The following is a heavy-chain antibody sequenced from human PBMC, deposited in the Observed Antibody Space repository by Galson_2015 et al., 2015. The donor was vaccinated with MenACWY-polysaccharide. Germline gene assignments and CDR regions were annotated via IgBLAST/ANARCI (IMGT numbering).Heavy chain of an antibody. CDR1: GFSLSTSRTR. CDR3: ARERSDSGRQVDH. CDR2: IDWDDAK. J-gene: IGHJ5*02. V-gene: IGHV2-70*04. D-gene: IGHD1-1*01. Sequence: PALVQPTQTLTLTCTFSGFSLSTSRTRVSWIRQAPGKALEWLARIDWDDAKFYSTSLKTRLTISKDTSKNQVVLTMTNMDLVDTATYFCARERSDSGRQVDHWGQGTLVTVSS.